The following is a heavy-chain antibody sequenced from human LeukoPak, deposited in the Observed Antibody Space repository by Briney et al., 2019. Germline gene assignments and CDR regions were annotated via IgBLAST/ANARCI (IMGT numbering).Heavy chain of an antibody. J-gene: IGHJ4*02. CDR3: ARASGPLDY. D-gene: IGHD1-14*01. CDR2: IWSDGSNK. Sequence: PGRSLRLSCAASEFTFSSYGMHWVRQAPGKGLEWVAVIWSDGSNKYYADSVKGRFTISRDNSRNTLYLQMNSLRAEDTAVYYCARASGPLDYWGQGTLVTVSS. CDR1: EFTFSSYG. V-gene: IGHV3-33*01.